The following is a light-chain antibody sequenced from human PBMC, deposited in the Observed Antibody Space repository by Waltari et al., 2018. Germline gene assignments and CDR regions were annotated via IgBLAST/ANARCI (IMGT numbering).Light chain of an antibody. CDR1: QSLVSSDGNTY. V-gene: IGKV2D-30*01. Sequence: DVVLTQSPLSLPVTLGQPASISCRSSQSLVSSDGNTYLNWFQQRPGQSPRRLIYKVSNWDSGVPDRCSVSVSDTDFTLKISRLEAEDVGVYYCMQGTHWPYSFGQGTKLEI. CDR3: MQGTHWPYS. J-gene: IGKJ2*03. CDR2: KVS.